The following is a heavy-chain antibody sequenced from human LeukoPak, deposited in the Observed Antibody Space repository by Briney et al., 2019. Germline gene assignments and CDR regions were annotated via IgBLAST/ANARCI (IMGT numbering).Heavy chain of an antibody. CDR1: GFTLSSYT. CDR2: ISNSGFYI. Sequence: GGSLRLSCAASGFTLSSYTTNWVRQAPGKGLEWFSSISNSGFYIYYADSVTGRFVVSRDNANNSLYLQMNSLRDEDTAVYYCVTDGASDIWGQGTMVTVSS. J-gene: IGHJ3*02. CDR3: VTDGASDI. V-gene: IGHV3-21*01.